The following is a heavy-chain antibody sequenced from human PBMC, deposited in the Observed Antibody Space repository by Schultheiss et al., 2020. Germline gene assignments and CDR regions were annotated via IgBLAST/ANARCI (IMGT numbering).Heavy chain of an antibody. CDR2: IDWDDDK. CDR1: GFSLSTSGVG. D-gene: IGHD3-22*01. J-gene: IGHJ3*02. V-gene: IGHV2-70*12. CDR3: ARSSYYYDSRGFDAFDI. Sequence: SGPTLVKPTQTLTLTCTFSGFSLSTSGVGVGWIRQPPGKALEWLALIDWDDDKSYSTSLKSRLTISKDTSRNQVVLTMTNMDPEDTATYYCARSSYYYDSRGFDAFDIWGQGMMVTVSS.